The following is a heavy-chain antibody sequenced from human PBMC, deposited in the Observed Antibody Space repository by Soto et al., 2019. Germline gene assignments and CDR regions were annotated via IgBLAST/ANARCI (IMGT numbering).Heavy chain of an antibody. CDR1: GFTFSSYA. J-gene: IGHJ6*02. CDR3: ARDLSAWQLLSQYYYYGMDV. CDR2: ISYDGSNK. Sequence: GGSLRLSCAASGFTFSSYAMHWVRQAPGKGLEWVAVISYDGSNKYYADSVKGRFTISRDNSKNTLYLQMNSLRAEDTAVYYCARDLSAWQLLSQYYYYGMDVWGQGTTVTVSS. V-gene: IGHV3-30-3*01. D-gene: IGHD2-15*01.